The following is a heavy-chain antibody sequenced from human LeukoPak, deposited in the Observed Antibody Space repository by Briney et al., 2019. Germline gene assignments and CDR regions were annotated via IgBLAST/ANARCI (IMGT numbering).Heavy chain of an antibody. V-gene: IGHV3-23*01. CDR2: ISGSGDNT. CDR1: GFTFSIYA. CDR3: AKGPTRGSYGILDY. Sequence: PGGSLRLSCAVSGFTFSIYAMSWVRQTPGMELEWVAAISGSGDNTYYADSVKGRFTISRDNSKNTLYLQLSSLRADDTAVYYCAKGPTRGSYGILDYWGQGTLVTVSS. D-gene: IGHD1-26*01. J-gene: IGHJ4*02.